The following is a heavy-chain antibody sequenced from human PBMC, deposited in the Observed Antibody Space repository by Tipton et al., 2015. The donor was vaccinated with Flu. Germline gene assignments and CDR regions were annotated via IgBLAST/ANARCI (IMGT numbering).Heavy chain of an antibody. V-gene: IGHV4-61*02. D-gene: IGHD1-7*01. CDR2: IHYNGVT. CDR1: GGPFSTPQYI. J-gene: IGHJ3*01. Sequence: TLSLTCTVSGGPFSTPQYIWTWVRRPAGKGLEWIGRIHYNGVTNYNPSLESRVTVSVDTSKNQFSPNLSSVTAADTALYYCARRSFSKTGTSKSGAFDVWGQGTMVTVSS. CDR3: ARRSFSKTGTSKSGAFDV.